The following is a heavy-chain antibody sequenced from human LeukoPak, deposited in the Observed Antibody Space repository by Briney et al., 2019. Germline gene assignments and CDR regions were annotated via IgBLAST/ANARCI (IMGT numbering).Heavy chain of an antibody. D-gene: IGHD3-22*01. CDR1: GYTLTSYG. CDR2: ISAYNGNT. CDR3: ARDDRRYYDSSGYVFARAYFDY. Sequence: ASVKVSCKASGYTLTSYGISWVRQAPGQGLEWMGWISAYNGNTNYAQKLQGRVTMTTDTSTSTAYMELRSLRSDDTAVYYCARDDRRYYDSSGYVFARAYFDYWGQGTLVTVSS. V-gene: IGHV1-18*01. J-gene: IGHJ4*02.